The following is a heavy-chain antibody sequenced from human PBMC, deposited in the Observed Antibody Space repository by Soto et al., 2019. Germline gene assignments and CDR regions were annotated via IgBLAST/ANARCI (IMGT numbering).Heavy chain of an antibody. V-gene: IGHV3-33*01. J-gene: IGHJ6*02. CDR1: GFTFSSYG. CDR2: IWYDGSNK. CDR3: ARDLQPIDYGEYSYYYYGMDV. D-gene: IGHD4-17*01. Sequence: PGGSLRLSCAASGFTFSSYGMHWVRQAPGKGLEWVAVIWYDGSNKYYADSVKGRFTISRDNSKNTLYLQMNSLRAEDTAVYYCARDLQPIDYGEYSYYYYGMDVWGQGTTVTVSS.